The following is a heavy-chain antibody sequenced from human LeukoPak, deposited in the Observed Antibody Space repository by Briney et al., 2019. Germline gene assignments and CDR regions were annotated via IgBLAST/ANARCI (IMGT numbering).Heavy chain of an antibody. CDR2: INTNTGTP. CDR3: ARGEWLLFY. V-gene: IGHV7-4-1*02. CDR1: GYTFTDYT. D-gene: IGHD3-9*01. Sequence: ASVKVSCKASGYTFTDYTINWVRQAPGQGLEWMGWINTNTGTPTYAQGFAGRFVFSLDTSVSTAYLQISRLKAEDTAVYYCARGEWLLFYWGQGTLVTVSS. J-gene: IGHJ4*02.